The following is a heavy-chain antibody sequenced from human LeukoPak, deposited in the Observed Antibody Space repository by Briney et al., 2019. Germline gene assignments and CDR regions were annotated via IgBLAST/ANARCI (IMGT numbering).Heavy chain of an antibody. V-gene: IGHV4-31*03. J-gene: IGHJ4*02. CDR2: ISNSGST. D-gene: IGHD3-3*01. CDR3: ARENTIPGEGYFLDY. Sequence: PSQTLSLTCTVSGGSISSAGYHWSWIRQHPGKGLEWIGYISNSGSTYSNPSLKSRVLISVDTSQNQFSLKLTYVTAADTAVYYCARENTIPGEGYFLDYWGRGTLVTVSS. CDR1: GGSISSAGYH.